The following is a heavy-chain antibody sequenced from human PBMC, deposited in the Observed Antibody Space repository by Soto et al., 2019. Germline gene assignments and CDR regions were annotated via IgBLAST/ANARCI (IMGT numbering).Heavy chain of an antibody. V-gene: IGHV3-23*01. CDR3: AKDRSPDYRRSYYYYYYMDV. D-gene: IGHD4-4*01. CDR2: ISGSGGST. Sequence: GGSLRLSCAASGFTFSSYAMSWVRQAPGKGLEWVSAISGSGGSTYYADSVKGRFTISRDNSKNTLYLQMNSLRAEDTAVYYCAKDRSPDYRRSYYYYYYMDVWGKGTTVTVSS. CDR1: GFTFSSYA. J-gene: IGHJ6*03.